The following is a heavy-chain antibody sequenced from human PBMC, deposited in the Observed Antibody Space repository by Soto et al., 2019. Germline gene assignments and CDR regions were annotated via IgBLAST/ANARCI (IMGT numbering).Heavy chain of an antibody. CDR1: GLTFSGAW. J-gene: IGHJ4*02. D-gene: IGHD3-16*01. Sequence: EVQLVESGGTLVNPGGSLRLSCATSGLTFSGAWLSWVRQAPGKGLEWVGRIKGKVDGGATDYAAPVKGRFVISRDYSKDTLYLQINSLKTEDTAVYFCTTDVTGAYGGDYWGQGTLVTVSS. CDR2: IKGKVDGGAT. V-gene: IGHV3-15*02. CDR3: TTDVTGAYGGDY.